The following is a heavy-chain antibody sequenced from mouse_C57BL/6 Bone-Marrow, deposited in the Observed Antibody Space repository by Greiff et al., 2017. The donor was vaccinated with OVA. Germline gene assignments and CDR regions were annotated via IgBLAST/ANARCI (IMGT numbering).Heavy chain of an antibody. CDR3: VRHDYFYWYFDV. D-gene: IGHD2-4*01. Sequence: EVHLVESGGGLVQPKGSLKLSCAASGFSFNTYAMNWVRQAPGKGLEWVARIRSKSNNYATYYADSVKDRFTISRDDSESMLYLQMNNLKTEDTAMDYCVRHDYFYWYFDVWGTGTTVTVSS. V-gene: IGHV10-1*01. CDR2: IRSKSNNYAT. CDR1: GFSFNTYA. J-gene: IGHJ1*03.